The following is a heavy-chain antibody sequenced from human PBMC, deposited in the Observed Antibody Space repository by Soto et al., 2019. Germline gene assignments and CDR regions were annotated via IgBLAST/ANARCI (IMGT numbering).Heavy chain of an antibody. CDR1: GGSFNPYY. Sequence: QVQVQQWGAGLLKPSETLSLTCAVYGGSFNPYYWSWVHQPPGKGLEWIAEIQQGGGTYYNPSLKSRIAISLDTSKSQFSLNLNSVNDAETAVYYCAIGQGGTNYWGQGSLVIVSS. CDR2: IQQGGGT. V-gene: IGHV4-34*02. D-gene: IGHD3-16*01. CDR3: AIGQGGTNY. J-gene: IGHJ4*02.